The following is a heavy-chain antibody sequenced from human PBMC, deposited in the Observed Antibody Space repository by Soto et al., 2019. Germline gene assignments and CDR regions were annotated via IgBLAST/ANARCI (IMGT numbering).Heavy chain of an antibody. CDR1: GFTFSSYA. D-gene: IGHD1-26*01. CDR3: ARGGSGAGY. J-gene: IGHJ4*02. Sequence: GGSLRLSCAASGFTFSSYAMHWVRQAPGKGLEYVSAISSNGGSTYYANSVKGRFTISRDNSKNTLYLQMGSLRAEDMAVYYCARGGSGAGYWGQGTLVTVSS. CDR2: ISSNGGST. V-gene: IGHV3-64*01.